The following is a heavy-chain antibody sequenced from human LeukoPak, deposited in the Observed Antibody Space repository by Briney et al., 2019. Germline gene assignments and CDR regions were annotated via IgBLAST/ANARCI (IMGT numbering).Heavy chain of an antibody. V-gene: IGHV4-39*07. CDR3: ARRNTYGSGGSRFDY. Sequence: PSETLSLTCTVSGGSLSSTSYYWGWIRQPPGKGLEWIGSIYYTGSTYYNPSLKSRVAISLDTSKNQFSLKLTSVTAADTAVYYCARRNTYGSGGSRFDYWGQGTLVTVSS. CDR1: GGSLSSTSYY. CDR2: IYYTGST. D-gene: IGHD3-10*01. J-gene: IGHJ4*02.